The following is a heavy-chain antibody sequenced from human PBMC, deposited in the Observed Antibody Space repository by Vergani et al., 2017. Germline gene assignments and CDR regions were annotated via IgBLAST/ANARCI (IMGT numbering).Heavy chain of an antibody. CDR1: AFTFSTYS. J-gene: IGHJ3*02. CDR3: ARGMTTETTDLDGFDI. CDR2: INIGGRT. D-gene: IGHD4-17*01. V-gene: IGHV3-66*02. Sequence: EVQLVESGGGLVQPGGSLRLSCAASAFTFSTYSMNWVRQAPGKGLEWVSTINIGGRTSYADSVKGRLTLTRDDSKNTLHLQMNSLRPEDTAVYYCARGMTTETTDLDGFDIWGQGTMVSVSS.